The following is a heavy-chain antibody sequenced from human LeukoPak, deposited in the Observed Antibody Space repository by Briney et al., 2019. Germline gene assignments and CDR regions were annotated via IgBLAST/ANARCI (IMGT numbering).Heavy chain of an antibody. CDR2: IYYSGST. CDR1: GGSISSYY. D-gene: IGHD2-21*02. V-gene: IGHV4-59*01. CDR3: ARGVVVVTAIHSYYYYYYMDV. Sequence: SETLSLTCTASGGSISSYYLSWIRQPPGKGREWIGYIYYSGSTNYNPSLKSRVTISVDTCKNQFSLKLSSVTAADTAVYYCARGVVVVTAIHSYYYYYYMDVWGKGTTVTVFS. J-gene: IGHJ6*03.